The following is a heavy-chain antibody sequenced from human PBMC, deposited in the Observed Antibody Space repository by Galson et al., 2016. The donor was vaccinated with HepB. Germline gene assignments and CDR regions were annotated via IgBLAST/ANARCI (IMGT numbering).Heavy chain of an antibody. Sequence: SETLSLTCTVSGGSISSRAYYWGWIRQPPGKGLEWIGNINYSGKTYYNSSLESRVTISVDTSKNQFSLKLSSVTAADTAVYYCARRYCIATTCYDFDYWGQGSLITVSS. CDR2: INYSGKT. V-gene: IGHV4-39*01. CDR1: GGSISSRAYY. J-gene: IGHJ4*02. CDR3: ARRYCIATTCYDFDY. D-gene: IGHD2-15*01.